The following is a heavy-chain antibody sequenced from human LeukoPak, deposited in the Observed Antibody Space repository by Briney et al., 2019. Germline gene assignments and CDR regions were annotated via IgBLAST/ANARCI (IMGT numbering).Heavy chain of an antibody. CDR3: ARADTAMVNTSDY. CDR2: IIPILGIA. Sequence: SVKVSCKASGGTFSSYAISWVRQAPGQGLEWMGRIIPILGIANYAQKFQGRVTITADKSTSTAYMELSSLRSEDTAVYYCARADTAMVNTSDYWGQGTLVTVSS. V-gene: IGHV1-69*04. J-gene: IGHJ4*02. CDR1: GGTFSSYA. D-gene: IGHD5-18*01.